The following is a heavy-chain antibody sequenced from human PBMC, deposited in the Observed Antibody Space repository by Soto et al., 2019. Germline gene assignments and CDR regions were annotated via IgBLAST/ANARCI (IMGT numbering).Heavy chain of an antibody. CDR3: ARGMTPPGAPAWYYFDS. Sequence: SETLSLTCTVSGASITGTSYWSWIRQPAGKGLEWIGRFSLSGTTNYNPSLRSRVTMSADVSKNQFSLRLTSVTAADTALYYCARGMTPPGAPAWYYFDSWGQGTLVTVSS. D-gene: IGHD2-8*02. J-gene: IGHJ4*02. V-gene: IGHV4-4*07. CDR2: FSLSGTT. CDR1: GASITGTSY.